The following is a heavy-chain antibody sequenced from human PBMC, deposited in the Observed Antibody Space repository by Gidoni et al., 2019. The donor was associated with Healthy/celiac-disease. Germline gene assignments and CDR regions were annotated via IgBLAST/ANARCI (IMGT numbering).Heavy chain of an antibody. CDR2: ISGSGGST. V-gene: IGHV3-23*01. D-gene: IGHD2-15*01. CDR1: GFTCSSYA. Sequence: EVQLLESGGGLVQPGGSLRLSCAASGFTCSSYAMGWVRQAPGKGLEWVSAISGSGGSTYYADSVKGRFTISRDNSKNTLYLQMHSLRAEDTAVYYCAKERVVVAAPHYYFDYWGQGTLVTVSS. J-gene: IGHJ4*02. CDR3: AKERVVVAAPHYYFDY.